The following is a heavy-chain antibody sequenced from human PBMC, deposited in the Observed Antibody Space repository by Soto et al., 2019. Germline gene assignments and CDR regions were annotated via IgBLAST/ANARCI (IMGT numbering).Heavy chain of an antibody. D-gene: IGHD2-2*01. J-gene: IGHJ5*02. CDR2: IYYGGTT. Sequence: PSETLSLTCTVSNGSFSPNYRAWIRQPPGKGLEWVGYIYYGGTTRYNPSLKSRVSLSLETSKSQFSLRLSSVTASDTAVYYCARVPGPWGQGTLVTVS. CDR3: ARVPGP. V-gene: IGHV4-59*08. CDR1: NGSFSPNY.